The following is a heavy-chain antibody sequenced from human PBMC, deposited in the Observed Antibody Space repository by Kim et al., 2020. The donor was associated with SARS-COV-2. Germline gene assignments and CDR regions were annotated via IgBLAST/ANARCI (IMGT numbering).Heavy chain of an antibody. CDR1: GVPINSGGFY. CDR3: VGFHRYQLPTDYDY. J-gene: IGHJ4*01. Sequence: SETLSLTCTVSGVPINSGGFYWSWIRQHPGKGLEWIGYVYHSGSTQYNTSLRSRLTISVDTSKRQFSLTLNSVTAADTAVYYCVGFHRYQLPTDYDYWG. CDR2: VYHSGST. D-gene: IGHD2-2*01. V-gene: IGHV4-31*03.